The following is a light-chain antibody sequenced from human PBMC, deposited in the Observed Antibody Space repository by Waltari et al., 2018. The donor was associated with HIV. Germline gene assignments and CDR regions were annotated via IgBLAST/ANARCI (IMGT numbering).Light chain of an antibody. Sequence: DIVMTQSPDSLAVSLGERATINCKSSQSVLYRSNNKNHLAWYQQKPGQPPKLLIYWASTRESGVPDQFSGSGSGTDFTLTISSLQAEDVAVYYCQQYYSSPYTFGQGAKLDIK. CDR2: WAS. V-gene: IGKV4-1*01. CDR3: QQYYSSPYT. CDR1: QSVLYRSNNKNH. J-gene: IGKJ2*01.